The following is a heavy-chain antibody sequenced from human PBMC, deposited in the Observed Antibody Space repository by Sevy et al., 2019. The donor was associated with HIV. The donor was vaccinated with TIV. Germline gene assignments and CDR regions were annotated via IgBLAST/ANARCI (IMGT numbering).Heavy chain of an antibody. V-gene: IGHV1-18*01. CDR1: GYTFTSYG. D-gene: IGHD6-19*01. CDR2: ISAYNGNT. Sequence: GPSVKVSCKASGYTFTSYGISWVRQAPGQGLEWMGWISAYNGNTNYAQKLQGRVTMTTDTSTSTAYMELRSLRSDDTAVYYCARGSSGWTSHDAFDIWGQGTMVTVSS. J-gene: IGHJ3*02. CDR3: ARGSSGWTSHDAFDI.